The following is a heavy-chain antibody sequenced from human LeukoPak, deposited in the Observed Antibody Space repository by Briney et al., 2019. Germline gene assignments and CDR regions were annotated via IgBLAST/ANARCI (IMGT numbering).Heavy chain of an antibody. CDR2: IYHSGST. V-gene: IGHV4-4*02. CDR1: GGSISSSNW. CDR3: AAFKQWLVVLDF. Sequence: SETLSLTCAVSGGSISSSNWWSWVRQPPGKGLEWIGEIYHSGSTNYNPSLKSRVTISVDTSKNQFSLKLTSVTAADTAVYYCAAFKQWLVVLDFWGQGTLVTVSS. J-gene: IGHJ4*02. D-gene: IGHD6-19*01.